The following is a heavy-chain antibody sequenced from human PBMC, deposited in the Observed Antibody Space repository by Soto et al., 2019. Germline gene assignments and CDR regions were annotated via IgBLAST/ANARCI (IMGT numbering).Heavy chain of an antibody. J-gene: IGHJ3*02. CDR2: ISYDGSNK. Sequence: QVQLVESGGGVVQPGRSLRLSCAASGFTFSSYGMHWVRQAPGKGLEWVAVISYDGSNKFYADSVKGRFTISRDNSKNTLYLQMNSLRAEDTAVYYCAKDIVLLVYAPPLEAFDIWGQGTMVTVSS. CDR3: AKDIVLLVYAPPLEAFDI. D-gene: IGHD2-8*01. CDR1: GFTFSSYG. V-gene: IGHV3-30*18.